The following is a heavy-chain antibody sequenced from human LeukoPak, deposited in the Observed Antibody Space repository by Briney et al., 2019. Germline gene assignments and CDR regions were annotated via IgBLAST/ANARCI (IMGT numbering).Heavy chain of an antibody. J-gene: IGHJ4*02. D-gene: IGHD1-26*01. V-gene: IGHV3-30*18. CDR3: AKDSGAIDY. CDR2: ISYDGSNK. CDR1: GFTFSNAW. Sequence: GGSLRLSCAASGFTFSNAWMSWVRQAPGKGLEWVAVISYDGSNKYYADSVKGRFTISRDNSKNTLYLQMNSLRAEDTAVYYCAKDSGAIDYWGQGTLVTVSS.